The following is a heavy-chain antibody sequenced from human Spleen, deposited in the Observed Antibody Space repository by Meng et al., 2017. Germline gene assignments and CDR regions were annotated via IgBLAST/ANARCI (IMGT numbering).Heavy chain of an antibody. Sequence: QVQRVQSWTEVKKPGASVKVSRKTSGYIFCVYYIHWVRQVPGHGLQWMGRIKPNSGATTYAPQLQGRITMTTDTSSNTAFLELGSLRDDDTGIYFCARDVGRVSWFDPWGQGTLVTVSS. CDR1: GYIFCVYY. J-gene: IGHJ5*02. CDR2: IKPNSGAT. D-gene: IGHD5/OR15-5a*01. V-gene: IGHV1-2*05. CDR3: ARDVGRVSWFDP.